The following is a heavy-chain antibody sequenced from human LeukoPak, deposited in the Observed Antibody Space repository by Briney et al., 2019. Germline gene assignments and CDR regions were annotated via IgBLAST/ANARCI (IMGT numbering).Heavy chain of an antibody. CDR3: ARTYAGKYCGGDCYITLDY. J-gene: IGHJ4*02. CDR2: IIPIFGTA. V-gene: IGHV1-69*05. Sequence: SVKVPCKASGGTFSSYAISWMRQAPGQGLEWMGGIIPIFGTANYAQKFQGRVTITTDESTSIAYMELSSLRSEDTAVYYCARTYAGKYCGGDCYITLDYWGQGTLVTVSS. CDR1: GGTFSSYA. D-gene: IGHD2-21*02.